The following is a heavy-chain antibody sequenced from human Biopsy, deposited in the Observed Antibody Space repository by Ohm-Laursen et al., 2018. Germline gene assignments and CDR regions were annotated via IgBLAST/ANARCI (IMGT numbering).Heavy chain of an antibody. V-gene: IGHV1-2*02. Sequence: EASVKVSCKASGYTFTDSYMHWARQAPGQGLEWMGWINPNSGGTNYAQKFQGRVTMTRDTSMSTAYMELNRLRSDDTAVYYCARGGLNYWYFDLWGRGTLVTVSS. D-gene: IGHD1-26*01. CDR1: GYTFTDSY. CDR3: ARGGLNYWYFDL. J-gene: IGHJ2*01. CDR2: INPNSGGT.